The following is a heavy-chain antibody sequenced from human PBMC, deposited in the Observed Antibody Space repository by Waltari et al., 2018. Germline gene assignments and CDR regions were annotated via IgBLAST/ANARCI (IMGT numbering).Heavy chain of an antibody. CDR2: IYYRGST. CDR3: ARVYYDFWSGYPEYYYGMDV. D-gene: IGHD3-3*01. CDR1: GGSISSHY. Sequence: QVQLQESGPGLVKPSETLSLTCTVSGGSISSHYWSWIRQPPGKGLEWIGYIYYRGSTNYIPSLKSRVTISVDTSKNQCSLKLSSVTAADTAVYYCARVYYDFWSGYPEYYYGMDVWGQGTTVTVSS. V-gene: IGHV4-59*11. J-gene: IGHJ6*02.